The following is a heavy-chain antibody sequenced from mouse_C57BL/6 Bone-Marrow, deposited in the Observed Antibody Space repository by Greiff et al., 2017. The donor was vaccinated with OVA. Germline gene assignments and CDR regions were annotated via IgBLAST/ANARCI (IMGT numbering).Heavy chain of an antibody. Sequence: VKVVESGPGLVAPSQSLSITCTVSGFSLTSYGVSWVRQPPGKGLEWLGVIWGDGSTNYHSALISRLSISKDNSKSQVFLKLNSLQTDDTATYYSAKPGDYGRIVSMDYWGQGTSVTVSS. CDR3: AKPGDYGRIVSMDY. V-gene: IGHV2-3*01. J-gene: IGHJ4*01. D-gene: IGHD2-4*01. CDR1: GFSLTSYG. CDR2: IWGDGST.